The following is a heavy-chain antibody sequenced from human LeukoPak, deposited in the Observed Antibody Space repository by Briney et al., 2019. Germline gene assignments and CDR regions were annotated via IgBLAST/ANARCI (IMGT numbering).Heavy chain of an antibody. Sequence: SETLSLTCTVSGGSISSSNYYWGWIRQSPGKGLEWIGSVYYDGTTYYTPSLRSRVTVSVDTSKNQFSLTVKSVTAADTAMYYCASGLRHPFPIEVAVYYFDYWGQGTLVTVSS. V-gene: IGHV4-39*07. J-gene: IGHJ4*02. CDR3: ASGLRHPFPIEVAVYYFDY. D-gene: IGHD2-15*01. CDR2: VYYDGTT. CDR1: GGSISSSNYY.